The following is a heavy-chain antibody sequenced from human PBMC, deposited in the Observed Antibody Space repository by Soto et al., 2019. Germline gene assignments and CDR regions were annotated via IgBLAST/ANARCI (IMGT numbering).Heavy chain of an antibody. CDR2: INPNSGST. V-gene: IGHV1-2*02. CDR1: GYTFTGYY. J-gene: IGHJ4*02. Sequence: ASVKVSCKASGYTFTGYYMHWVRQAPGQGLEWMGWINPNSGSTNYAQKFQGRVTMTRDTSISTAYMELSRLRSDDTAVYYCARDKMRSSPYYFDYWGQGTLVTVSS. D-gene: IGHD6-13*01. CDR3: ARDKMRSSPYYFDY.